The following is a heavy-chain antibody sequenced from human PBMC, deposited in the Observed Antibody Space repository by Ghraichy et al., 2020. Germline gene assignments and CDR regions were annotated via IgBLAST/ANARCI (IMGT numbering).Heavy chain of an antibody. J-gene: IGHJ5*02. CDR1: GGSISSYY. CDR2: IYYSGST. Sequence: SETLSLTCTVSGGSISSYYWSWIRQPPGKGLEWIGYIYYSGSTNYNPSLKSRVTISVDTSKNQFSLKLSSVTAADTAVYYCARGVEGLGNWFDPWGQGTLVTVSS. D-gene: IGHD2-15*01. CDR3: ARGVEGLGNWFDP. V-gene: IGHV4-59*01.